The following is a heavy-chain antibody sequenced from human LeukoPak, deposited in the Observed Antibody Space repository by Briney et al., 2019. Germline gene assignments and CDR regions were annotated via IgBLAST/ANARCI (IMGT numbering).Heavy chain of an antibody. V-gene: IGHV4-34*01. CDR3: ARGIPRQYSSSRYNY. D-gene: IGHD6-13*01. J-gene: IGHJ4*02. CDR1: GGSFSCYY. Sequence: PSETLSLTCAVYGGSFSCYYWSWIRPPPGKGLEWIGEINHSGSTNYNPSLKSTVTISVDTSKNQFYLKLSSVTATDTAVYYCARGIPRQYSSSRYNYWGQGTLVTVSS. CDR2: INHSGST.